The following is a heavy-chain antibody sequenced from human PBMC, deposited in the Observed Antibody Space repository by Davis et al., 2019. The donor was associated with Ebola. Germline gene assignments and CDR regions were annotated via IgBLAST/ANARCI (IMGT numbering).Heavy chain of an antibody. J-gene: IGHJ4*02. Sequence: ASVKVSCKASEYTFTGYYLHWVRQAPGQGLEWMGWIHPNTGGTNYAQKFQGRVTMTRDTSINTAYMQLTRLTSDDTAVYYCARPDSSGWPYFHYWGQGTLVTVSS. CDR1: EYTFTGYY. D-gene: IGHD6-19*01. V-gene: IGHV1-2*02. CDR3: ARPDSSGWPYFHY. CDR2: IHPNTGGT.